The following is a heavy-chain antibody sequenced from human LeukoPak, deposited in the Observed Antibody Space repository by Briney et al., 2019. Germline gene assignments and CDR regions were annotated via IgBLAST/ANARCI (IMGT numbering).Heavy chain of an antibody. J-gene: IGHJ4*02. V-gene: IGHV3-30-3*01. CDR2: ISYDGSNK. CDR3: ARVTTVTTPPDY. D-gene: IGHD4-17*01. CDR1: GFTFSSYA. Sequence: GGSLRLSCAASGFTFSSYAMHWVRQAPGKGLEWVAVISYDGSNKYYADSVKGRFTISRDNSKNTLYLQMNSLRAEDMAVYYCARVTTVTTPPDYWGQGTLVTVSS.